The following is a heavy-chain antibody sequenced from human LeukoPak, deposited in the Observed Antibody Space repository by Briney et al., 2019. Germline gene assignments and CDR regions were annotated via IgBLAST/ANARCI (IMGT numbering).Heavy chain of an antibody. CDR1: GFTFSSYE. V-gene: IGHV3-48*03. CDR2: ISSSGSTI. J-gene: IGHJ5*02. Sequence: PGGSLRLSCAASGFTFSSYELNWVRQAPGKGLEWVSCISSSGSTIYYADSVKGRFTISRDNSKNSLYLQMSSLRAEDTALYYCAKGVRSGTYYNCFDPWGQGTLVTVSS. D-gene: IGHD1-26*01. CDR3: AKGVRSGTYYNCFDP.